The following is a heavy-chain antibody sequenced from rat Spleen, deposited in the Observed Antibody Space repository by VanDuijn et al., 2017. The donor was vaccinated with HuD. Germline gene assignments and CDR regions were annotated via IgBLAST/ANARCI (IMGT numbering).Heavy chain of an antibody. CDR1: GFTFSDYY. CDR3: VRRIAGYHYFDY. Sequence: LVESGGGSVQPGGSMRLSCEASGFTFSDYYMAWVRQTPTKSLEWVASVGYNGDYTYYRDSVKGRFTISRSNAETNLQLQMDSLTFEDTATYYCVRRIAGYHYFDYWGQGIMVTVSS. V-gene: IGHV5-25*01. CDR2: VGYNGDYT. D-gene: IGHD1-4*01. J-gene: IGHJ2*01.